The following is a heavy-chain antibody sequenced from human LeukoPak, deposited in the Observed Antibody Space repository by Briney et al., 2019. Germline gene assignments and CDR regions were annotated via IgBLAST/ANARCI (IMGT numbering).Heavy chain of an antibody. J-gene: IGHJ4*02. D-gene: IGHD5-24*01. CDR1: GFTFSNYA. CDR2: ISGSGATI. CDR3: AKAVRIQLWTDY. Sequence: GGSLRLSCAASGFTFSNYAMSWVRQAPGKGLEWVSAISGSGATIYYADSVKGRFTISRDNSKSTLFLQMDSLRAEDTAIYYCAKAVRIQLWTDYWGQGTLVTVSS. V-gene: IGHV3-23*01.